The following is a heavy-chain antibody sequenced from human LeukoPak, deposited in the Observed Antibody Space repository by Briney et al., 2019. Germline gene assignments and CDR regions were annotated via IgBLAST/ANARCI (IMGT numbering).Heavy chain of an antibody. CDR2: ISGSGGST. CDR3: ARGHYGLDY. V-gene: IGHV3-23*01. D-gene: IGHD3-10*01. J-gene: IGHJ4*02. CDR1: GFTFSSYA. Sequence: GGSLRLSCAASGFTFSSYAMSWVRQAPGKGLEWVSAISGSGGSTYYADSVKGRFTISRDNAKNSLFLHMNSLRAEDTAVYYCARGHYGLDYWGQGTLVTVSS.